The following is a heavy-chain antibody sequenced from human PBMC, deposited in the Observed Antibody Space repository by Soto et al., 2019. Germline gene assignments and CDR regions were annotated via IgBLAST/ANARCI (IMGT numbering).Heavy chain of an antibody. CDR3: ARDLYYDFWSGYFGALDYYYGMDV. V-gene: IGHV1-18*01. CDR2: ISAYNGNT. D-gene: IGHD3-3*01. Sequence: ASVKVSCKASGYTFTSYGISWVRQAPGQGLEWMGWISAYNGNTNYAQKLQGRVTMTTDASTSTAYMELRSLRSDDTAVYYCARDLYYDFWSGYFGALDYYYGMDVWGQGTTVTVSS. J-gene: IGHJ6*02. CDR1: GYTFTSYG.